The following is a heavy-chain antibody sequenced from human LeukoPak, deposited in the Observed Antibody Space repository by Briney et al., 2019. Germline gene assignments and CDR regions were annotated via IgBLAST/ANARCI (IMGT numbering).Heavy chain of an antibody. D-gene: IGHD3-9*01. CDR1: GFTVSSNY. J-gene: IGHJ4*02. Sequence: GGSLRLSCAASGFTVSSNYMSWVRQAPGKGLEWLSVLYNGGSTYYADSVKGRFTISRDDSKNTVYLQMNSLRAEDTAVYYCAKGVRYFVEDFWGQGTLVTVSS. CDR3: AKGVRYFVEDF. V-gene: IGHV3-66*01. CDR2: LYNGGST.